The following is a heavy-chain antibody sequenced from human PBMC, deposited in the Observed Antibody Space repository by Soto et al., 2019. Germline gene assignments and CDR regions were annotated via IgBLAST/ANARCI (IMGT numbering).Heavy chain of an antibody. V-gene: IGHV3-23*01. CDR3: VKRRGEGYFDL. CDR1: GLAFLTRR. Sequence: GGSRVLSCDDSGLAFLTRRMNCVRLAPGKVLEWVSYISSSGSTYYPDSVKGRFTISRDNSKNTVSLLMSRLRVEDTAVYYCVKRRGEGYFDLWGRGTLVTVSS. CDR2: ISSSGST. D-gene: IGHD3-10*01. J-gene: IGHJ2*01.